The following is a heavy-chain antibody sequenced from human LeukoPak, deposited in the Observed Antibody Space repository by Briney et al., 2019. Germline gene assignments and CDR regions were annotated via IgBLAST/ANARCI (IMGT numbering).Heavy chain of an antibody. Sequence: PSETLSFTCTVSGGSISSGGYYWSWIRQHPGKGLEWIGYIYYSGSTYYNPSLKSRVTISVDTSKNQFSLKLSSVTAADTAVYYCATLGRAYCGGDCFHWGQGTLVTVSS. J-gene: IGHJ4*02. V-gene: IGHV4-31*03. D-gene: IGHD2-21*02. CDR3: ATLGRAYCGGDCFH. CDR1: GGSISSGGYY. CDR2: IYYSGST.